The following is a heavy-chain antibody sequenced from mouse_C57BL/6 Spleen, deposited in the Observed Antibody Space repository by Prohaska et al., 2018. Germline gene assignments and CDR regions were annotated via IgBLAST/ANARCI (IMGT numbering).Heavy chain of an antibody. CDR3: ARGDYGSSLFAY. V-gene: IGHV3-6*01. D-gene: IGHD1-1*01. CDR1: GYSITSGYY. Sequence: DVQLQESGPGLVKPSQSLSLTCSVTGYSITSGYYWNWIRQFPGNKLEWMGYISYDGSNNYNPSLKNRISITRDTSKNQFFLKLNSVTTEDTATYYCARGDYGSSLFAYWGQGTLVTVSA. J-gene: IGHJ3*01. CDR2: ISYDGSN.